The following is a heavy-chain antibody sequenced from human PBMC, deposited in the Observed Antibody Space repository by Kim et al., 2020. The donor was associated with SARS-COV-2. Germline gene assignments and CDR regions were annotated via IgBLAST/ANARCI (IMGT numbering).Heavy chain of an antibody. CDR3: WGTGILSGWDYYGMDV. D-gene: IGHD1-1*01. J-gene: IGHJ6*02. V-gene: IGHV3-64D*06. Sequence: MKGRVTISRDNSKNTLYLQMSSLRAEDTAVYYCWGTGILSGWDYYGMDVWGQGTTVTVSS.